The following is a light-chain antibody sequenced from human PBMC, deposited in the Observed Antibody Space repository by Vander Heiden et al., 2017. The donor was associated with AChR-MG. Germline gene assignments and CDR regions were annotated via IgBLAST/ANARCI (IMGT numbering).Light chain of an antibody. CDR3: SSYAGSNNWV. CDR1: SSYVGGYNY. J-gene: IGLJ3*02. CDR2: EVS. V-gene: IGLV2-8*01. Sequence: QSALTQPPSASGSPGQSVTISCTGTSSYVGGYNYVSWYQQYPGKAPKLMIYEVSKRPSGVPDRFSGSKSGNTASLTVSGLQAEDEADYYCSSYAGSNNWVFGGGTKLTVL.